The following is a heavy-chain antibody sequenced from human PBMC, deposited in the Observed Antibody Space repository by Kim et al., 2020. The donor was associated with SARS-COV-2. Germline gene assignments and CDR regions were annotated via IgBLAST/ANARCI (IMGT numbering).Heavy chain of an antibody. V-gene: IGHV3-11*03. Sequence: VKSRTTSAGDKAKNSLYLQMNSLRAEDTAVYYCARNRNYYGSGSSFDYWGQGTLVTVSS. D-gene: IGHD3-10*01. J-gene: IGHJ4*02. CDR3: ARNRNYYGSGSSFDY.